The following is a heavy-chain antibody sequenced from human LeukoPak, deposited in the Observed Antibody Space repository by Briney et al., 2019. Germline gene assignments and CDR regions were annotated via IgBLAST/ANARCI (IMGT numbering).Heavy chain of an antibody. CDR1: GFTFSSYG. CDR2: ISYDGSNK. V-gene: IGHV3-30*03. CDR3: AREGGITMVRGVIGDAFDI. D-gene: IGHD3-10*01. Sequence: GGSLRLSCAASGFTFSSYGMHWVRQAPGKGLEWVAVISYDGSNKYYADSVKGRFTISRDNSKNTLYLQMNSLRAEDTAVYYCAREGGITMVRGVIGDAFDIWGQGTMVTVSS. J-gene: IGHJ3*02.